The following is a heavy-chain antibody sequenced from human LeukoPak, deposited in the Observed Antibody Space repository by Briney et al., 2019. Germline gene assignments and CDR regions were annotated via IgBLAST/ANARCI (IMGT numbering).Heavy chain of an antibody. CDR1: GYTFTNYG. V-gene: IGHV1-18*01. Sequence: ASVKVSCKASGYTFTNYGISWIRQAPGQGLEWMGWISAYHGSTNYAQKLLGRVTMTRDTSTNTAYMDLTSLSSDDTAVYYCARAVTIFVNHASGSGAYHYYMDVWGKGTTVTISS. CDR2: ISAYHGST. D-gene: IGHD3-10*01. J-gene: IGHJ6*03. CDR3: ARAVTIFVNHASGSGAYHYYMDV.